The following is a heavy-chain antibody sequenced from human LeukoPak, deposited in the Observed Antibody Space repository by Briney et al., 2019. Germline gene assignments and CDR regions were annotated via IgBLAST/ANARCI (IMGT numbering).Heavy chain of an antibody. V-gene: IGHV3-48*01. CDR3: ARGWVAAAGSFDY. CDR1: GFTFSSYG. J-gene: IGHJ4*02. D-gene: IGHD6-13*01. Sequence: GRSLRLSCAASGFTFSSYGIHWVRQAPGKGLEWVSYISSSGSTIYYADSVKGRFTISRDNAKNSLYLQMNSLRAEDTAVYYCARGWVAAAGSFDYWGQGTLVTVSS. CDR2: ISSSGSTI.